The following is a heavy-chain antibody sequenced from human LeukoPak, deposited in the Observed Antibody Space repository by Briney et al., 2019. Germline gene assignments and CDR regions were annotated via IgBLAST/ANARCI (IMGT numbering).Heavy chain of an antibody. CDR3: TREGPNDAFDI. V-gene: IGHV3-21*01. CDR2: ISSSSGYI. Sequence: TGGSLRLSCATSGFTFSSYSMDRVRQAPGKGLEWVSSISSSSGYIYYADSVKGRFTISRDNAKNSVYLLMNNLRAEDTAVYYCTREGPNDAFDIWGQGTMVTVSS. J-gene: IGHJ3*02. CDR1: GFTFSSYS.